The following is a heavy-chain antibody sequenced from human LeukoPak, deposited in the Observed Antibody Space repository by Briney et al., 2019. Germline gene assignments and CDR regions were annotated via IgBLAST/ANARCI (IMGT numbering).Heavy chain of an antibody. V-gene: IGHV3-30-3*01. J-gene: IGHJ5*02. D-gene: IGHD6-13*01. CDR3: ARDNSSSWYLNSFDP. CDR1: GFTFSSYA. CDR2: ISYGGSNK. Sequence: PGRSLRLSCAASGFTFSSYAMHWVRQAPGKGLEWVAGISYGGSNKYYADSVRGRFTISRDNSKNTLYLQMNSLRAENTAVYYCARDNSSSWYLNSFDPWGQRTLVTVSS.